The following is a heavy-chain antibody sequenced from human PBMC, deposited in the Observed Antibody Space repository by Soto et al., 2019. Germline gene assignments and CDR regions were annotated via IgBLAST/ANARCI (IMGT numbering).Heavy chain of an antibody. CDR1: GFSLSTSGVG. CDR3: ARGGWTTYYSPFFDY. V-gene: IGHV2-5*02. D-gene: IGHD3-10*01. J-gene: IGHJ4*02. CDR2: IYWDDDK. Sequence: QITLKESGPTLVKPTQTLTLTCTFSGFSLSTSGVGVGWIRQPPGKALEWLALIYWDDDKRYRPSLKSRLTITKDTSKSQVVLTLTKLDTVDTATYYCARGGWTTYYSPFFDYWGQGTLVTVSS.